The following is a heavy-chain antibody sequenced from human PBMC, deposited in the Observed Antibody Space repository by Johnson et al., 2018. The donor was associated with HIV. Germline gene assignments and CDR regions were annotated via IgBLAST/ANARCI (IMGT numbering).Heavy chain of an antibody. D-gene: IGHD3-10*02. Sequence: VQLVESGGVVVQPGGSLRLSCAASGFTFDDYTMHWVRQAPGKGLEWVSLISWDGGSTYYAASVTGRFTISRDNSKNSLYLQMNSLRTEDTALYYCAKDGSGDVRGAFDIWGQGTMVTVSS. CDR1: GFTFDDYT. CDR2: ISWDGGST. V-gene: IGHV3-43*01. J-gene: IGHJ3*02. CDR3: AKDGSGDVRGAFDI.